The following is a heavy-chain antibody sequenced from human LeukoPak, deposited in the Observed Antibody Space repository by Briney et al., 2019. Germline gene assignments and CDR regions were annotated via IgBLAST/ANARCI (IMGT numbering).Heavy chain of an antibody. Sequence: ASVKVSCKASGYTFTGSYMHWVRQAPEQGLEWMGWINPDSGGTNYAQKFQGRVTMTRDTSISTVYMELSRLRSDDTAVYYCASGTQSKDFWSNYFPQYWGQGTLVTVSS. D-gene: IGHD3-3*01. CDR2: INPDSGGT. CDR1: GYTFTGSY. CDR3: ASGTQSKDFWSNYFPQY. V-gene: IGHV1-2*02. J-gene: IGHJ4*02.